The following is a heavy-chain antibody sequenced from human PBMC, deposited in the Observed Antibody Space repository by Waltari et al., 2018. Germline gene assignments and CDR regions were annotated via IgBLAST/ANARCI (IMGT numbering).Heavy chain of an antibody. CDR1: GFTFSTNW. CDR3: VRITGSSFDY. J-gene: IGHJ4*02. Sequence: EVQLLESGGGLVQPGGSLRLSCAASGFTFSTNWMHWVRQAPGKGLVWVSRINSDGSRANYADSVKGRFTISRDNAKNTLYLQMSSLRVEDTAVYYCVRITGSSFDYWGQGALVTVSS. D-gene: IGHD1-20*01. V-gene: IGHV3-74*02. CDR2: INSDGSRA.